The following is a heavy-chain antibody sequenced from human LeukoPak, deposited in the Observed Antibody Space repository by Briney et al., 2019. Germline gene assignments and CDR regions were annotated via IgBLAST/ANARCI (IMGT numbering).Heavy chain of an antibody. CDR1: GFTFSSYS. CDR3: ARLCGGDCYHGMDV. V-gene: IGHV3-48*02. Sequence: GGSLRLSCAASGFTFSSYSMNWVRQAPGKGLEWVSYISSSSSTIYYADSVKGRFTISRDNAKNSLYLQMSSLRDEDTAVYYCARLCGGDCYHGMDVWGQGTTVTVSS. J-gene: IGHJ6*02. D-gene: IGHD2-21*01. CDR2: ISSSSSTI.